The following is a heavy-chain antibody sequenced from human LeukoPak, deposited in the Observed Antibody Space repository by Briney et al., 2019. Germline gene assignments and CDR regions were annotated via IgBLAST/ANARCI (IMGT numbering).Heavy chain of an antibody. V-gene: IGHV3-23*01. CDR3: AKDGQPSKYTYSSGWYAYFDY. J-gene: IGHJ4*02. CDR1: GFTFSSYG. CDR2: ISGSGGST. Sequence: PGGSLRLSCAASGFTFSSYGMSWVRQAPGKGLEWVSAISGSGGSTYYADSVKGRFTISRDNSKNTLYLQMNSLRAEDTAVYYCAKDGQPSKYTYSSGWYAYFDYWGQGTLVTVSS. D-gene: IGHD6-19*01.